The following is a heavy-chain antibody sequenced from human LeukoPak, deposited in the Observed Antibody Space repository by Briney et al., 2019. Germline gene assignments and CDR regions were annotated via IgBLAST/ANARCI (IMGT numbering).Heavy chain of an antibody. CDR1: GFTFSSYW. CDR2: INSDGSST. V-gene: IGHV3-74*01. J-gene: IGHJ4*02. D-gene: IGHD5-24*01. CDR3: ARQYNYGLDY. Sequence: GGSLRLSGAASGFTFSSYWMHWVRQAPGKGLVWVSRINSDGSSTNYADSVKGRFTISRDNAKNTLYLQMNSLRADDTAVYYCARQYNYGLDYWGQGTLVTVSS.